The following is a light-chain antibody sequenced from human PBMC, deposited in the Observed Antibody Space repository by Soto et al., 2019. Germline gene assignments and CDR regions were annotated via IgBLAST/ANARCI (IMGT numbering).Light chain of an antibody. V-gene: IGKV3-11*01. CDR2: DAS. CDR1: QSVSIY. CDR3: QQRGNWPLT. J-gene: IGKJ4*01. Sequence: ELVLTQSPATLSLSPGERATLSCRASQSVSIYLAWYQQKPGQAPRLLIYDASNRATGIPARFSGSGSGTDFTLTISSLEPEDFAVYYCQQRGNWPLTFGGGTKVDIK.